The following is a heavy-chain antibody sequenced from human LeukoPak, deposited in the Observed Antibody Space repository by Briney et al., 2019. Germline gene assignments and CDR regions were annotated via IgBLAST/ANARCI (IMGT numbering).Heavy chain of an antibody. CDR3: AKTDCTSSSCYTIDS. CDR2: ISGSGGST. Sequence: GGSLRLSCAASGFTFSSYAMSWVRQAPGKGLEWVSAISGSGGSTYYADSGKGRFTISRDNSKNTVYLQVNSLRAEDTAVYYCAKTDCTSSSCYTIDSWGQGALVTVSS. V-gene: IGHV3-23*01. J-gene: IGHJ4*02. D-gene: IGHD2-2*02. CDR1: GFTFSSYA.